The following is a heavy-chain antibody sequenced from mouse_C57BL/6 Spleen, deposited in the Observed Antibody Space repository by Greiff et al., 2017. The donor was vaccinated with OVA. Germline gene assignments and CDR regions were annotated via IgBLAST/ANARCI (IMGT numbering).Heavy chain of an antibody. CDR1: GYTFTDYY. CDR2: IYPGSGNT. J-gene: IGHJ3*01. Sequence: VQLQQSGAELVRPGASVKLSCKASGYTFTDYYINWVKQRPGQGLEWIARIYPGSGNTYYNEKFKGKATLTAEKSSSTAYMQLSSLTSEDSAVYFCARGDYDSGRFAYWGQGTLVTVSA. D-gene: IGHD2-4*01. CDR3: ARGDYDSGRFAY. V-gene: IGHV1-76*01.